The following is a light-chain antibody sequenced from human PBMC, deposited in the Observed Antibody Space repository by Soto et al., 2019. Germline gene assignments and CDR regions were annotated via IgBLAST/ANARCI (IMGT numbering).Light chain of an antibody. Sequence: DIQMTQSPSSLSASVGDRGSITCRASQRIRSHLNWFQHKPGKAPKVLSYGASSLESGVPSRFSGSGSGTEFTLTMKSQQPEVFATYCGQRSFASPFTFGGGTKVDFK. J-gene: IGKJ3*01. CDR3: QRSFASPFT. CDR1: QRIRSH. CDR2: GAS. V-gene: IGKV1-39*01.